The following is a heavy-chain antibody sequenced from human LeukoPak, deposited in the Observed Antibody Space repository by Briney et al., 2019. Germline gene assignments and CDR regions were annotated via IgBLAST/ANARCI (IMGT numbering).Heavy chain of an antibody. CDR1: GYSFTDYD. D-gene: IGHD3-9*01. J-gene: IGHJ4*02. V-gene: IGHV1-18*01. CDR3: ARTGHYQFDS. Sequence: ASVKVSCKASGYSFTDYDFSWVRQAPGQGLEWLGWVSIYDDNTNYAREFQDRITMTTDISTSTAYMELKSLTSDDTAVYFCARTGHYQFDSWGQGTLVTVSS. CDR2: VSIYDDNT.